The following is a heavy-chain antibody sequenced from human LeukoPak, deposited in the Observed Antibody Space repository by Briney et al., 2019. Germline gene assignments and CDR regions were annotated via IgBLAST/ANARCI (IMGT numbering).Heavy chain of an antibody. V-gene: IGHV1-69*04. J-gene: IGHJ4*02. CDR3: ARDPRWYSGSYYESVGFDY. D-gene: IGHD1-26*01. CDR2: TFPILGIA. CDR1: GGTFSSYA. Sequence: GASVKVSCKASGGTFSSYAISWVRQAPGQGLEWMERTFPILGIANYAQKFQGRVTITADKSTSTAYMELSSLRSEDTAVYYCARDPRWYSGSYYESVGFDYWGQGTLVTVSS.